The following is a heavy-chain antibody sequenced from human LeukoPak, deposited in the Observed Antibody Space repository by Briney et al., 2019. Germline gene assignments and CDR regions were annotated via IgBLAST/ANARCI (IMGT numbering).Heavy chain of an antibody. V-gene: IGHV3-23*01. CDR3: VKGRISEDGLDF. CDR2: ISSSCNT. J-gene: IGHJ4*02. D-gene: IGHD6-13*01. CDR1: GFTFSRSA. Sequence: GGSLRLSCAASGFTFSRSAMTWVRQTKGKGLDWVSSISSSCNTYYADSVKGRFTISRDNTKKMLYLQTNSLRAEDTAVYYCVKGRISEDGLDFWGQGTLVTVSS.